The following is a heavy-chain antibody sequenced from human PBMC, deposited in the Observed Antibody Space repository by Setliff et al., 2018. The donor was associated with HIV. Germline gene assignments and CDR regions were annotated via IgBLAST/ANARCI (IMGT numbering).Heavy chain of an antibody. V-gene: IGHV1-2*06. CDR3: ARGDGMGPVVVTAMFDY. J-gene: IGHJ4*02. CDR2: VNPNSGGT. D-gene: IGHD2-21*02. Sequence: GASVKVSCKASGYTFTDYYIHWVRQAPGQGLEWMGRVNPNSGGTTYGQMSQGRVTLTRDTSISTAYMELNRLESDDTAVYYCARGDGMGPVVVTAMFDYWGQGTLVTVSS. CDR1: GYTFTDYY.